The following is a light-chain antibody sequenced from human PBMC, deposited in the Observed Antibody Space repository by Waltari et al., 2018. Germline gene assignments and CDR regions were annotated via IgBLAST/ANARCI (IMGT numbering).Light chain of an antibody. CDR2: GVS. CDR1: QSVSSN. CDR3: QQYNNWPPMYT. J-gene: IGKJ2*01. V-gene: IGKV3-15*01. Sequence: EIVMTQSPATLSVSPGERATLSCRASQSVSSNFAWYQQKPGQAPRLLIYGVSTRATGIPARCSGSGSGTEFTLTISSLQSEDFAVYYCQQYNNWPPMYTFGQGTKLEIK.